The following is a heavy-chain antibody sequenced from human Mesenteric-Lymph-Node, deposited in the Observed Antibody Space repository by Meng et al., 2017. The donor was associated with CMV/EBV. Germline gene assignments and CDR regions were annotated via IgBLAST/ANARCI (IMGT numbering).Heavy chain of an antibody. D-gene: IGHD4-23*01. Sequence: KASGYTLNDFGLAWVRQAPGQGLDWMGWINTYNGKTNYAQKFQGRVSMTADTSTNTAYMELTRLTSDDTAVYFCAKDRLGNSEAFDIWGQGTMVTVSS. CDR2: INTYNGKT. V-gene: IGHV1-18*01. J-gene: IGHJ3*02. CDR1: GYTLNDFG. CDR3: AKDRLGNSEAFDI.